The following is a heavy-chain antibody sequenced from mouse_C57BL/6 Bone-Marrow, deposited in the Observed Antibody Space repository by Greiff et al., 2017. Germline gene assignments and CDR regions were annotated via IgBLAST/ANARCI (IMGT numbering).Heavy chain of an antibody. D-gene: IGHD1-1*01. CDR3: ARSVPHYYGSSDY. CDR2: IFPGSGST. CDR1: GYTFTDYY. J-gene: IGHJ2*01. Sequence: VQLQQSGPELVKPGASVKISCKASGYTFTDYYINWVKQRPGQGLEWIGWIFPGSGSTYYNEKFKGKATLTVDKSSSTAYMLISSLTSEDSAVYFCARSVPHYYGSSDYWGQGTTLTVSS. V-gene: IGHV1-75*01.